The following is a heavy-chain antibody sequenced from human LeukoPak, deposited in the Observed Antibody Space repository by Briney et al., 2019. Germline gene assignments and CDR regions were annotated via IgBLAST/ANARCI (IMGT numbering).Heavy chain of an antibody. CDR2: IHYTGTT. V-gene: IGHV4-59*08. D-gene: IGHD1-26*01. J-gene: IGHJ3*02. CDR3: ATNRAGTYDRPFNI. Sequence: SETLSLTCIVSGGSINNHYWTWIRQTPGKGLEWVGEIHYTGTTKYNPSLKSGVTISIDTSNNQFSLELSSLTATDTAVYFCATNRAGTYDRPFNIWGQGTMVTVSP. CDR1: GGSINNHY.